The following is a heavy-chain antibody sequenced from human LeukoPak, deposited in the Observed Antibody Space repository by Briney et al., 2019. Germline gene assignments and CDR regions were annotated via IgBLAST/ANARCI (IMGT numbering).Heavy chain of an antibody. CDR3: ARHVEATKYYFDY. Sequence: SETLSLTCTVSGGSISSSSYYWGWIRQPPGKGLEWIGSIYYSGSTYYNPSLKSRVTISVDTSKSQFSPRLSSVTAADTAVYYCARHVEATKYYFDYWGQGTLVTVSS. V-gene: IGHV4-39*01. J-gene: IGHJ4*02. D-gene: IGHD2-8*01. CDR2: IYYSGST. CDR1: GGSISSSSYY.